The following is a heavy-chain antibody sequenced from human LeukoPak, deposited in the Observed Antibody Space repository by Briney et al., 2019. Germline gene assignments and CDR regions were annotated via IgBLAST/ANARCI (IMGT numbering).Heavy chain of an antibody. CDR2: IYYSGST. D-gene: IGHD3-3*01. Sequence: SETLSLTCTVSGGSISSSSYYWGWIRQPPGKGLEWIGSIYYSGSTYYNPSLKSRVTISVDTSKNQFSLKLSSVTAADTAVYYCARLGGDFWSDFYGMDVWGQGTTVTVSS. V-gene: IGHV4-39*01. CDR3: ARLGGDFWSDFYGMDV. J-gene: IGHJ6*02. CDR1: GGSISSSSYY.